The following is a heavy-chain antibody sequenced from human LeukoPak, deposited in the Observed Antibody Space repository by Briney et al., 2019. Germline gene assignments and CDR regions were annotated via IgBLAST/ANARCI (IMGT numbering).Heavy chain of an antibody. D-gene: IGHD5-18*01. CDR2: ISSGGSIT. Sequence: PGGTLRLTCAASGFTYSHYYMSWIRQAPGKGLEDLSNISSGGSITYYVDSVRGRFTISRDNAKNSLFLQMNSLRADDTAAYYCARERYNYGRYYFHHWRHGGLVGVSS. J-gene: IGHJ4*01. V-gene: IGHV3-11*01. CDR3: ARERYNYGRYYFHH. CDR1: GFTYSHYY.